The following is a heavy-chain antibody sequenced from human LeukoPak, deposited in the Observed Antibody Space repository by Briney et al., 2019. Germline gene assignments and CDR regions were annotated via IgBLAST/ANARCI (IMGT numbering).Heavy chain of an antibody. D-gene: IGHD6-13*01. CDR3: ARYRAGYSSSWYDGLYVSLQSYYFDY. V-gene: IGHV4-59*01. CDR1: GGSISSYY. J-gene: IGHJ4*02. Sequence: PSETLSLTCSLSGGSISSYYWSWIRQPPGKGLEWIGYIYYSGSTNYNPSLKSRVTISVDTSKNQFSLKLSSVTAADTAVYYCARYRAGYSSSWYDGLYVSLQSYYFDYWGQGTLVTVSS. CDR2: IYYSGST.